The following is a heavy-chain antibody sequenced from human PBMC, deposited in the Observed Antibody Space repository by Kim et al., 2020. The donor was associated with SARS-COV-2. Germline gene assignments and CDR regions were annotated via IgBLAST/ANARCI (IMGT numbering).Heavy chain of an antibody. V-gene: IGHV3-15*01. CDR2: IKSKTDGGTT. CDR3: TTDPWAIARITIFGVVA. CDR1: GFTFSNAW. J-gene: IGHJ5*02. D-gene: IGHD3-3*01. Sequence: GGSLRLSCAASGFTFSNAWMSWVRQAPGKGLEWVGRIKSKTDGGTTDYAAPVKGRFTISRDDSKNTLYLQMNSLKTEDTAVYYCTTDPWAIARITIFGVVAWGQGTLVTVSS.